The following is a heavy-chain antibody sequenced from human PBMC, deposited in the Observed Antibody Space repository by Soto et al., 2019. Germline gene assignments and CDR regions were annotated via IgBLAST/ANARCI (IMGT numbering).Heavy chain of an antibody. Sequence: GGSLRLSCAASGFTCSFCAMNWVRQAPGKGLEWVSSIRGSGGDTYYADSVKGRFTISRDNSKNTLYLQMNSLRAEDTAVYYCVRDPGSGWYFDYWGQGTLVTVSS. V-gene: IGHV3-23*01. J-gene: IGHJ4*02. CDR1: GFTCSFCA. CDR3: VRDPGSGWYFDY. CDR2: IRGSGGDT. D-gene: IGHD6-19*01.